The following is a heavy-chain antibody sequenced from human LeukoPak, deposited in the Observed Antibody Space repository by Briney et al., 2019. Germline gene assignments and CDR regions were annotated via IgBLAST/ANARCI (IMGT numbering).Heavy chain of an antibody. J-gene: IGHJ6*02. D-gene: IGHD1-26*01. CDR1: GYSFTSYW. CDR3: ARQTYSGSYFGNYYYYGMDV. Sequence: GESLKISCKGSGYSFTSYWIGWVRQMPWKGMEWMGIIYPGDSDTRYRPSFQGQVTVSADKSISTAYLQWSSLKASDTAMYYCARQTYSGSYFGNYYYYGMDVWGQGTTVTVSS. V-gene: IGHV5-51*01. CDR2: IYPGDSDT.